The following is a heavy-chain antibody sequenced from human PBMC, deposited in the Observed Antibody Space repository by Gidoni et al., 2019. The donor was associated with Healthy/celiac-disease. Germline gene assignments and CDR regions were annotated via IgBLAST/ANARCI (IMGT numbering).Heavy chain of an antibody. D-gene: IGHD3-10*01. Sequence: QVQLQQWGAGLLKPSETLSLTCAVYGGSFSGYYWSWIRQPPGKGLEWIGEINHSGSTNYNPSLKSRVTISVDTSKNQFSLKLSSVTAADTAVYYCAGSGYYGSGDAFDIWGQGTMVTVSS. CDR3: AGSGYYGSGDAFDI. CDR1: GGSFSGYY. V-gene: IGHV4-34*01. CDR2: INHSGST. J-gene: IGHJ3*02.